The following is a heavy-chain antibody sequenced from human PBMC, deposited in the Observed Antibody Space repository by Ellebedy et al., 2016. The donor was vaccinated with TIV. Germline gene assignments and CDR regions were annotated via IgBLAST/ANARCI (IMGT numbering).Heavy chain of an antibody. J-gene: IGHJ6*02. D-gene: IGHD3-16*01. Sequence: MPSETLSLTCTVSGDSVSRGTNYWTWIRQPPGKGLEWIGYVYFNGGTYYNPSLKRRVTLSLDTSKNQFSLKLNSVTAADTAIYYCATLLGSSDYYYYGLDVWGQGTTVTVSS. CDR2: VYFNGGT. CDR1: GDSVSRGTNY. V-gene: IGHV4-61*01. CDR3: ATLLGSSDYYYYGLDV.